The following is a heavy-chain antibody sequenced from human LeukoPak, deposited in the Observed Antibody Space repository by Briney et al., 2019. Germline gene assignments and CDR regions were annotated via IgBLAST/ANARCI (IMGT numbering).Heavy chain of an antibody. J-gene: IGHJ5*02. CDR3: ARATYYDFWSGYYDRENWFDP. D-gene: IGHD3-3*01. V-gene: IGHV4-59*01. Sequence: PSETLALTCTVYGGSSSSYYWSWIRQPPGKGLEWIGYIYYSGSTNYNPSLKSRVTISVDTSKNQFSLKLSSVTAADTAVYYCARATYYDFWSGYYDRENWFDPWGQGTLVTVSS. CDR1: GGSSSSYY. CDR2: IYYSGST.